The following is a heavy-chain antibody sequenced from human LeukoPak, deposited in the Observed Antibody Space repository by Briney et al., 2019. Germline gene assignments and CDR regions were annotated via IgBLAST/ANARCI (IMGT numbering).Heavy chain of an antibody. D-gene: IGHD2-2*02. CDR2: INHSGST. CDR3: ARIGCSSTSCYTGWFDP. CDR1: GGSFSGYY. V-gene: IGHV4-34*01. J-gene: IGHJ5*02. Sequence: SETLSLTCAVYGGSFSGYYWSWIRQPPGKGLEWIGEINHSGSTNYNPSLKSRVTMSVDTSKNQFSLKLSSVTAADTAVYYCARIGCSSTSCYTGWFDPWGQGTLVTVSS.